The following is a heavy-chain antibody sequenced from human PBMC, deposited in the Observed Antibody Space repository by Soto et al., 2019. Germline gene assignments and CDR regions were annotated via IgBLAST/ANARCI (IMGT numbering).Heavy chain of an antibody. Sequence: SGPTLVNPTQTLTLTCTFSGFSLSTGGVGVGWIRQPPGKALEWLALIYWDDDKRYSPSPKSRLTITKDTSKNQVVLTMTNMDPVDTATYYCAHRLYSSAWPWDSGVFDYWGQGTLVTVSS. J-gene: IGHJ4*02. CDR2: IYWDDDK. CDR3: AHRLYSSAWPWDSGVFDY. D-gene: IGHD6-19*01. V-gene: IGHV2-5*02. CDR1: GFSLSTGGVG.